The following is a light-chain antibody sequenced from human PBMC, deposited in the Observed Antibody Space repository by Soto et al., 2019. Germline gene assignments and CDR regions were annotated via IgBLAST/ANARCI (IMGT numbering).Light chain of an antibody. Sequence: QSVLTQPASVSGSPGQSFTISCTGTSSDVGSHNLVSWYQQFPGKAPKLIIFEASKRPSGVSNRFSGSKSGSTASLTISGLQAEDEADYYCCSNAAGSTYVFGSGTKVTV. CDR1: SSDVGSHNL. V-gene: IGLV2-23*01. J-gene: IGLJ1*01. CDR2: EAS. CDR3: CSNAAGSTYV.